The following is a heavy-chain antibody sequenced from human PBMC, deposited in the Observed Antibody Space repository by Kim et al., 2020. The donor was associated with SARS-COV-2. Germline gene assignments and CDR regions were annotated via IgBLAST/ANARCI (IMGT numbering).Heavy chain of an antibody. CDR3: ARRQGGGDGFDV. V-gene: IGHV5-10-1*01. J-gene: IGHJ3*01. CDR2: IDPSDSYT. CDR1: GYRFTSYW. D-gene: IGHD3-16*01. Sequence: GASLKISCNVSGYRFTSYWITWVRQMPGKGLEWMGNIDPSDSYTKYSPSFRGHVTISTDKALSTAYLQWSRLRASDTAIYYCARRQGGGDGFDVWGQGTVVMSLQ.